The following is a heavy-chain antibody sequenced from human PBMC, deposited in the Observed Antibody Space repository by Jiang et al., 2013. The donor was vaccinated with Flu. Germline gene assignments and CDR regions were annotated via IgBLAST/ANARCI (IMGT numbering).Heavy chain of an antibody. D-gene: IGHD3/OR15-3a*01. J-gene: IGHJ5*02. Sequence: VKGRFTISRDNAKNSLYLQMNSLRAEDTAVYYCARGRARTSNWFDPWGQGTLVTVSS. CDR3: ARGRARTSNWFDP. V-gene: IGHV3-11*05.